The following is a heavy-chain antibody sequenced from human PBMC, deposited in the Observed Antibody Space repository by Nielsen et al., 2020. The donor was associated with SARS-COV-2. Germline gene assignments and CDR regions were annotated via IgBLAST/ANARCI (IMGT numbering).Heavy chain of an antibody. J-gene: IGHJ6*03. D-gene: IGHD2-21*02. V-gene: IGHV4-4*02. Sequence: SETLSLTCAVSGDSVSSNDWWTWVRQSPGKGLEWIGEVSHSGSTNYNPSLKSRITLSMDKSKRQFSLRLTSVSAADTAVYFCARGDLVVVTSPILWLGPIFFYFYLDVWGKGTTVIVSS. CDR2: VSHSGST. CDR3: ARGDLVVVTSPILWLGPIFFYFYLDV. CDR1: GDSVSSNDW.